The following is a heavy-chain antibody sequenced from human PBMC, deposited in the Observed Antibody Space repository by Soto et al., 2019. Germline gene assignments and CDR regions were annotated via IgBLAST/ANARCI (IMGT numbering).Heavy chain of an antibody. V-gene: IGHV1-18*01. J-gene: IGHJ5*02. CDR1: GYTFTSYG. D-gene: IGHD2-15*01. CDR2: ISAYNGNT. Sequence: ASVKVSYKASGYTFTSYGISWVRQAPGQGLEWMGWISAYNGNTNYAQKLQGRVTMTTDTSTSTAYMELRSLRSDDTAVYYCARLVVVAATIQLWFDPWGQGTLVTVSS. CDR3: ARLVVVAATIQLWFDP.